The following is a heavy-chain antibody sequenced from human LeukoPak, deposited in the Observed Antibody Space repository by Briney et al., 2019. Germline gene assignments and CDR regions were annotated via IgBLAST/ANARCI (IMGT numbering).Heavy chain of an antibody. J-gene: IGHJ4*02. CDR3: ARDRYYDSRGNFYESGY. CDR1: GGTFSSYA. CDR2: IIPILGTT. Sequence: ASVKVSCKASGGTFSSYAISWVRQAPGQGLEWMGGIIPILGTTNYAQKFQDRVTITTDESTSTAYMELNRLRSEDTAVYYCARDRYYDSRGNFYESGYWGQGTLVTVSS. D-gene: IGHD3-22*01. V-gene: IGHV1-69*05.